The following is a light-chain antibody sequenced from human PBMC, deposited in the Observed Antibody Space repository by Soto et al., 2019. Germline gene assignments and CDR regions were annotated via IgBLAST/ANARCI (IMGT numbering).Light chain of an antibody. V-gene: IGLV1-44*01. CDR2: YVN. J-gene: IGLJ1*01. Sequence: QSVLTQPPSASGTPGQRVTISCSGSNSNIGSNTVNWYQQLPGTAPKLLIYYVNLRPSGVPDRISGSKSGTSASLAISGLQSDDDADYYCAAWDDSLNGRVFGTGTKLTVL. CDR3: AAWDDSLNGRV. CDR1: NSNIGSNT.